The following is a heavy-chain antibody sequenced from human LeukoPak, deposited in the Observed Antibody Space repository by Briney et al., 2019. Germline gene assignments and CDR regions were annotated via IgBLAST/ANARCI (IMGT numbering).Heavy chain of an antibody. Sequence: ASVKVSCKASGYTFTGYYMHWMRQAPGQGLEWMGWINPNSGGTNYAQKFQGWVTMTRDTSISTAYMELSRLRSDDTAVYYCARVRGVGKYYFDYWGQGTLVTVSS. V-gene: IGHV1-2*04. CDR2: INPNSGGT. CDR1: GYTFTGYY. CDR3: ARVRGVGKYYFDY. D-gene: IGHD2-15*01. J-gene: IGHJ4*02.